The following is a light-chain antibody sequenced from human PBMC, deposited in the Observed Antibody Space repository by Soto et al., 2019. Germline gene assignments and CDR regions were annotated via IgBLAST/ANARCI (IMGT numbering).Light chain of an antibody. Sequence: QPVLTQPPSVSGAPGQRVTISCTGSSSNIGAGYDVHWYQQLPGTAPKLLIYGNSNRPSGVPDRFSGSKSGTSASLAITGLQAEDEAAYYSPSYDSSLSGWVFGGGTKLPVL. CDR2: GNS. CDR1: SSNIGAGYD. V-gene: IGLV1-40*01. CDR3: PSYDSSLSGWV. J-gene: IGLJ3*02.